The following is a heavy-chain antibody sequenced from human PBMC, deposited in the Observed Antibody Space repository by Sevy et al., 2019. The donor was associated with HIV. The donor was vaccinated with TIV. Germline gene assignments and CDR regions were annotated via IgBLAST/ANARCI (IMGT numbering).Heavy chain of an antibody. CDR3: VTESKCCSTISCFFEY. V-gene: IGHV1-2*02. CDR2: IKPKSGDT. J-gene: IGHJ4*02. CDR1: AYSFSGYN. D-gene: IGHD2-2*01. Sequence: ASVKVSCKASAYSFSGYNVHWVRQAPGRGLEWVGLIKPKSGDTNYAQKFLGRITMTRATAISTSYLEVTRLRSDDTAVYYSVTESKCCSTISCFFEYWGQGTLVTVSS.